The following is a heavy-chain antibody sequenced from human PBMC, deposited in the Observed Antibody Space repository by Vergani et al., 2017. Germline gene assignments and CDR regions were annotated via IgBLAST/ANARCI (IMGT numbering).Heavy chain of an antibody. CDR1: GFKFSDHY. D-gene: IGHD1-1*01. J-gene: IGHJ6*02. CDR2: ISPGASTV. V-gene: IGHV3-11*04. CDR3: AKKPGISTTRHYYAMDI. Sequence: LEESGGGSVKPGGSLRLSCAASGFKFSDHYMSWIRQAPGKGLEWVSHISPGASTVSYTDSVTGRFTVSRDNDNNSLPPDMPTLRVEDTAVYYCAKKPGISTTRHYYAMDIWGQGTTVTVSS.